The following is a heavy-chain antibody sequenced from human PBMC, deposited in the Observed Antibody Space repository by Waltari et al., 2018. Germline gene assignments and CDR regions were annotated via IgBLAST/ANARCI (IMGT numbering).Heavy chain of an antibody. V-gene: IGHV4-59*01. Sequence: QVQLQESGPGLVKPSETLSLTCTVSGGSISSYYWSWIRQPPGKGLEWIGYIYYSGSTNYNPSLKSRVTISVDTSKNQFSLKLSSVTAADTAVYYCARERAGVYASWGQGTLVTVSS. D-gene: IGHD3-3*01. J-gene: IGHJ4*02. CDR3: ARERAGVYAS. CDR1: GGSISSYY. CDR2: IYYSGST.